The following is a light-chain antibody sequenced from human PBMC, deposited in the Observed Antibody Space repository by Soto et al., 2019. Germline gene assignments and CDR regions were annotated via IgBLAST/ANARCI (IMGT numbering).Light chain of an antibody. Sequence: DIQMTQSPSTLSASVGDRVTITCRASQSISDWLAWFQQKPGKAPKVLIYDASSLESGVPSRFSGSGSGTEFTHTINSLQPEDFATYYCQQHNSSPWTFGQGTKVDIK. CDR2: DAS. CDR3: QQHNSSPWT. V-gene: IGKV1-5*01. CDR1: QSISDW. J-gene: IGKJ1*01.